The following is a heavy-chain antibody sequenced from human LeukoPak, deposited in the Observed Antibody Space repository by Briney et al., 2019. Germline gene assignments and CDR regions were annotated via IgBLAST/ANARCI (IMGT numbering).Heavy chain of an antibody. CDR2: IYYSGST. CDR3: ARRGDQGRLIPEWYFDL. D-gene: IGHD7-27*01. Sequence: SETLSLTCSVSGGSITRSSYYWGWIRQPPGKGLEWIGTIYYSGSTYYNLSLKSRVTISVDTSKSHFSLKLSSVTAADTAVYYCARRGDQGRLIPEWYFDLWGRGTLVTVSS. V-gene: IGHV4-39*02. CDR1: GGSITRSSYY. J-gene: IGHJ2*01.